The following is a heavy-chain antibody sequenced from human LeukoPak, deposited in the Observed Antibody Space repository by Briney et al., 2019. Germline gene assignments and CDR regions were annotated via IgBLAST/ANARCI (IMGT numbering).Heavy chain of an antibody. J-gene: IGHJ6*03. Sequence: GGSLRLSCAASGFTFSSYGMHWVRQAPGKGLEWVAFIRYDGTHKYFADSVKGRFTISRDNSKNTLYLQMNSLRAEDTALYYCAKDWTTFGVIIISSYMDVWGKGTTVTVSS. CDR1: GFTFSSYG. CDR3: AKDWTTFGVIIISSYMDV. D-gene: IGHD3-3*01. V-gene: IGHV3-30*02. CDR2: IRYDGTHK.